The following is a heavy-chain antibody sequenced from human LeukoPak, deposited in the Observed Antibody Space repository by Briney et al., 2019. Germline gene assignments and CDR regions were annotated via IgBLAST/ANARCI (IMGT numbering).Heavy chain of an antibody. V-gene: IGHV4-39*07. D-gene: IGHD3-22*01. CDR2: IYDSGST. CDR3: ARGQIVAPVDY. Sequence: SETLSLTRTVSGGSIRSSYYYWGWIRQPPGKGLEWIGSIYDSGSTYYNPSLKSRVTISVDTSKNQFSLKLSSVTAADTAVYYCARGQIVAPVDYWGQGTLVTVSS. J-gene: IGHJ4*02. CDR1: GGSIRSSYYY.